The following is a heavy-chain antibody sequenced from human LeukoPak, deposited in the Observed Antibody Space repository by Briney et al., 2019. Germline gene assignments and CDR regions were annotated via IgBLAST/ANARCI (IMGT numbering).Heavy chain of an antibody. CDR3: ARAVGGYYYYYYMDV. CDR2: IKQDGSEK. Sequence: GGSLRLSCAASGFTFSSYWMSWVRQAPGKGLEWVANIKQDGSEKYYVDSVKGRFTISRDNAKNSLYLQMNSLRAEDTAVYYCARAVGGYYYYYYMDVWGKGTTVTISS. J-gene: IGHJ6*03. CDR1: GFTFSSYW. D-gene: IGHD3-16*01. V-gene: IGHV3-7*01.